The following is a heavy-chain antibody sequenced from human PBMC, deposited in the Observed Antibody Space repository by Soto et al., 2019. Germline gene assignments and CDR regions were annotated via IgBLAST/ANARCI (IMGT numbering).Heavy chain of an antibody. D-gene: IGHD3-10*01. Sequence: QVQLVQSGAEVKKPGSSVKVSCKASGGTFSSYTISWVRQAPGQGLEWMGRIIPILGIANYAQKFQGRVTITADKSTSTAYMELSSLRTEDTAVYYCAGLGTMVRGVTTRWFDPWGQGTLVTVSS. CDR1: GGTFSSYT. V-gene: IGHV1-69*02. J-gene: IGHJ5*02. CDR2: IIPILGIA. CDR3: AGLGTMVRGVTTRWFDP.